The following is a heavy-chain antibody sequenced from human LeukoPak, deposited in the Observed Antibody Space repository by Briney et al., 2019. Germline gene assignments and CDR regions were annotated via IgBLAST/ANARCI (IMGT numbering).Heavy chain of an antibody. Sequence: GGSLRLSCAASGFTVSSNYMSWVRQAPGKGLEWVSVIHTGGTTYYSDSVKGRFTISRDNSKNTLYLQMNGLRTEDTAVYFCARGTPSYSSSQNYFDYWGQGTLVTVPS. CDR1: GFTVSSNY. D-gene: IGHD6-6*01. CDR2: IHTGGTT. V-gene: IGHV3-66*02. CDR3: ARGTPSYSSSQNYFDY. J-gene: IGHJ4*02.